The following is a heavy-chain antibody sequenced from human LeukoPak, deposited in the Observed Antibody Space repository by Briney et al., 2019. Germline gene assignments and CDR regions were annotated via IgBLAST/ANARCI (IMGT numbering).Heavy chain of an antibody. V-gene: IGHV3-23*01. Sequence: PGGSLRLSCAASGFTFSSYAMSWVRQAPGKGLEWVSAISGSGGSTYYADSVKGRFTISRDNSKNTLYLQMNSLRAEDTAVYYCAKISTPEYCSGGSCYSPSFDYWGQGTLVTVSS. CDR3: AKISTPEYCSGGSCYSPSFDY. CDR2: ISGSGGST. J-gene: IGHJ4*02. CDR1: GFTFSSYA. D-gene: IGHD2-15*01.